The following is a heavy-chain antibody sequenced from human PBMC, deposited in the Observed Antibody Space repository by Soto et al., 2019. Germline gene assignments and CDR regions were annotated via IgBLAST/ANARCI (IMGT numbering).Heavy chain of an antibody. CDR1: GYTFTTYG. CDR3: ARRGAYCSGGTCYHFDY. CDR2: ISTYNGNT. V-gene: IGHV1-18*04. Sequence: QVHLVQSGAEVKKPGASVKFSCKASGYTFTTYGITWVGQAPGQGLDGRGWISTYNGNTNYEQKLQGRVTLTTDTLTSTAYMELRSLRSDDTAVYYCARRGAYCSGGTCYHFDYWGQGTLVTVSS. D-gene: IGHD2-15*01. J-gene: IGHJ4*02.